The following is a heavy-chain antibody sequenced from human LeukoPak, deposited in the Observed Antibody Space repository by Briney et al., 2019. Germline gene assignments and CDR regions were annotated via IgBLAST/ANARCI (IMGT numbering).Heavy chain of an antibody. V-gene: IGHV3-21*01. CDR1: GFTFSSYS. J-gene: IGHJ4*02. D-gene: IGHD1-26*01. CDR2: ISSSSSYI. CDR3: ARVPVRATRYYFDY. Sequence: GGSLRLSCAASGFTFSSYSMNWVRQAPGKGLEWVSSISSSSSYIYYADSVKGRFTISRDNAKNSLYLQMNSLRAEDTAVYYCARVPVRATRYYFDYWGQGTLVTVSS.